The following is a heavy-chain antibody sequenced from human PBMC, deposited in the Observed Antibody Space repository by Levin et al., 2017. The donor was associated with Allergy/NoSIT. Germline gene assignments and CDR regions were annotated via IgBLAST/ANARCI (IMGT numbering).Heavy chain of an antibody. CDR2: INHSGST. CDR3: ARGVTYCGGDCKPVDY. D-gene: IGHD2-21*02. V-gene: IGHV4-34*01. CDR1: GGSFSGYY. Sequence: SETLSLTCAVYGGSFSGYYWSWIRQPPGKGLEWIGEINHSGSTNYNPSLKSRVTISVDTSKNQFSLKLSSVTAADTAVYYCARGVTYCGGDCKPVDYWGQGTLVTVSS. J-gene: IGHJ4*02.